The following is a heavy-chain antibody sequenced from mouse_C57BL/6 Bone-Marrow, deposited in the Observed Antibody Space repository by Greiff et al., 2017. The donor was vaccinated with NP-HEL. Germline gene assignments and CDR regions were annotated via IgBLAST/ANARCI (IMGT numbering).Heavy chain of an antibody. J-gene: IGHJ3*01. Sequence: VQLQESGPELVKPGASVKISCKASGYAFSSSWMNWVKQRPGKGLEWIGRIYPGDGDTNYNGKFKGKATLTADKSSSTAYMQLSSLTSEDSAVYFCGYYGSRFAYWGQGTLVTVSA. CDR2: IYPGDGDT. CDR3: GYYGSRFAY. CDR1: GYAFSSSW. V-gene: IGHV1-82*01. D-gene: IGHD1-1*01.